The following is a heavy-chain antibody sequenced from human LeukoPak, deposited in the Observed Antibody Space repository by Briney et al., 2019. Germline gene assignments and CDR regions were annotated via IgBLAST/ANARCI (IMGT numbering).Heavy chain of an antibody. CDR1: GYTFTGYY. D-gene: IGHD3-22*01. CDR3: AIRGKSYDSSGYYGRYFQH. Sequence: GASVKVSCKASGYTFTGYYMHWVRQAPGQGLEWMGWINPNSGGTNYAQKFQGWVTMTRDTSISTAYMELSRLRSDDTAVYYCAIRGKSYDSSGYYGRYFQHWGQGTLVTVSS. J-gene: IGHJ1*01. CDR2: INPNSGGT. V-gene: IGHV1-2*04.